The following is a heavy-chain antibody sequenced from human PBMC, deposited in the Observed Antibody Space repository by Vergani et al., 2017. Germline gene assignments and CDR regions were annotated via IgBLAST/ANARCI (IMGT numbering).Heavy chain of an antibody. D-gene: IGHD5-12*01. V-gene: IGHV1-69*02. CDR3: AEYRGYDNGLLRY. Sequence: QVQLVQSGAEVKKPGSSVKVSCKASGGTFSSYTISWVRQAPGKGLEWMGRIIPILGIANYAQKFQGRVTITADKSTSTAYMELSSLRSEDTAVYYCAEYRGYDNGLLRYWGPGTLVTVSS. CDR2: IIPILGIA. J-gene: IGHJ4*02. CDR1: GGTFSSYT.